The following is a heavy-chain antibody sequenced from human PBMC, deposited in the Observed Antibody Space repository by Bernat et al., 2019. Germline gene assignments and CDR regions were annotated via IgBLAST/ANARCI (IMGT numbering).Heavy chain of an antibody. J-gene: IGHJ6*02. CDR3: ARNWNYDHYSYYGMDV. CDR1: GGTFSSYA. D-gene: IGHD1-7*01. V-gene: IGHV1-69*06. Sequence: QVQLVQSGAEVKKPGSSVKVSCKASGGTFSSYAISWVRQAPGQGLEWMGGIIPIFGTANYAQKFPGRVTITADKSTSTAYMELSSLRSEDTAVYYCARNWNYDHYSYYGMDVWGQGTTVTVSS. CDR2: IIPIFGTA.